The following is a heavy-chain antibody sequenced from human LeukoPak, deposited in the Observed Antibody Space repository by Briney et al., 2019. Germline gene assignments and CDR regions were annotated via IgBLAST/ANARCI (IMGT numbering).Heavy chain of an antibody. D-gene: IGHD1-1*01. CDR3: AREATGTTFRYYYMDV. Sequence: ASVKVSCKASGYKFTNYGISWVRQAPGQGLEWMGWINPNSGGTNYAQKFQGRVTMTRDTSISTAYMELSRLRSDDTAVYYCAREATGTTFRYYYMDVWGKGTTVTISS. CDR2: INPNSGGT. CDR1: GYKFTNYG. J-gene: IGHJ6*03. V-gene: IGHV1-2*02.